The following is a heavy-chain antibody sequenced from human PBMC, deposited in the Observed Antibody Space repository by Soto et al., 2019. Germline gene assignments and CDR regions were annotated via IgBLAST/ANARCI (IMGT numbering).Heavy chain of an antibody. Sequence: GGSLRLSCAASGFTFSSYGMHWVRQAPGKGLEWVAVISYDGSNKYYADSVKGRFTISRDNSKNTLYLQMNSLRAEDTAVYYCAKGAHIVVVPAADLSYYYYGMDVWGQGTTVTVSS. CDR3: AKGAHIVVVPAADLSYYYYGMDV. D-gene: IGHD2-2*01. J-gene: IGHJ6*02. CDR2: ISYDGSNK. CDR1: GFTFSSYG. V-gene: IGHV3-30*18.